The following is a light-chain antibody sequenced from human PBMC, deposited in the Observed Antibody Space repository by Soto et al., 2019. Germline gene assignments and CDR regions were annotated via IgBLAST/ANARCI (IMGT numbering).Light chain of an antibody. CDR1: QSITNN. CDR2: RVS. J-gene: IGKJ1*01. V-gene: IGKV1-39*01. Sequence: DIQMTQSPSSLSASVRERVTIACRASQSITNNLNWYQQKPGRAPKLLIYRVSNLQSGVPPRFSGSGSGTDFTLTISGLQTDDFETYYCQKSSSTTPTFGQGTRWIS. CDR3: QKSSSTTPT.